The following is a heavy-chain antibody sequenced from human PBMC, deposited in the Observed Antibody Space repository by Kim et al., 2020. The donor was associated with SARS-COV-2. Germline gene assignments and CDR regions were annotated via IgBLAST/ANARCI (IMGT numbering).Heavy chain of an antibody. D-gene: IGHD6-19*01. V-gene: IGHV3-74*01. J-gene: IGHJ6*02. Sequence: GGSLRLSCAASGFTFSSYWMHWVRQAPGKGLVWVSRINSDGSSTSYADSVKGRFTISRDNAKNTLYLQMNSLRAEDTAVYYCARESVAMAGTWGYYYYYGMDASGHGTTVTVSS. CDR2: INSDGSST. CDR1: GFTFSSYW. CDR3: ARESVAMAGTWGYYYYYGMDA.